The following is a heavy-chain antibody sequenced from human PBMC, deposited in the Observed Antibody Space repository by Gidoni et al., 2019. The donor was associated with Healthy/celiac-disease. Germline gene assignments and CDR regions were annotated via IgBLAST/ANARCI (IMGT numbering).Heavy chain of an antibody. CDR1: GGSFSGYY. D-gene: IGHD2-2*01. CDR2: INHSGST. V-gene: IGHV4-34*01. CDR3: ARVKPAFDY. Sequence: KPSETLSLTCAVYGGSFSGYYWSWIRQPPGKGLEWIGEINHSGSTNYNPSLKSRVTISVDTSKNQFSLKLSPVTAADTAVYYCARVKPAFDYWGQGTLVTVSS. J-gene: IGHJ4*02.